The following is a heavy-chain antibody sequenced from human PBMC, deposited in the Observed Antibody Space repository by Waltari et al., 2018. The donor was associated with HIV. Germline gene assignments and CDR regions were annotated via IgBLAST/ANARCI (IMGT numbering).Heavy chain of an antibody. CDR1: GGTLSSSHS. J-gene: IGHJ5*02. CDR3: ARARVDVDLPAKWFDP. CDR2: ISHGGND. V-gene: IGHV4-38-2*02. Sequence: QVQLQESRPGLVTRAETLSRTLRVSGGTLSSSHSSRWNRRAPGKGLEWSGGISHGGNDYYSPSFSGRVNVTLDTSQNHFSRTPDSVRATQTAVYSCARARVDVDLPAKWFDPWGRGILVTVSS. D-gene: IGHD2-15*01.